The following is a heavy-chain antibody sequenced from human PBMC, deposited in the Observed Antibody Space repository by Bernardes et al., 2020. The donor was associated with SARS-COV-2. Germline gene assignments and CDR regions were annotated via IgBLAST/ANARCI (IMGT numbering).Heavy chain of an antibody. CDR3: ARLITMIVVVPRGGWFDP. J-gene: IGHJ5*02. CDR2: ISYSGST. D-gene: IGHD3-22*01. Sequence: SETVSLTCSVSTNSISDYYWSWIRQPPGKGLEWIGCISYSGSTTYNPSLRSRVTISVDMSKNQFSLKLTSVTAADTAVYYCARLITMIVVVPRGGWFDPWGQGTLVTVSS. V-gene: IGHV4-59*01. CDR1: TNSISDYY.